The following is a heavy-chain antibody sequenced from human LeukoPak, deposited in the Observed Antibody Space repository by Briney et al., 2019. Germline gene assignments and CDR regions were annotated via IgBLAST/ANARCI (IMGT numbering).Heavy chain of an antibody. J-gene: IGHJ3*02. CDR1: GGSISSSSYY. CDR3: ARDYYYDSSGYYMAPFDI. CDR2: IYYSGST. Sequence: SETLSLTCTVSGGSISSSSYYWGWIRQPPGKGLEWIGSIYYSGSTYYNPSLKSRVTISVDTSKNQFSLKLSSVTAADTAVYYCARDYYYDSSGYYMAPFDIWGQGTMVTVSS. D-gene: IGHD3-22*01. V-gene: IGHV4-39*07.